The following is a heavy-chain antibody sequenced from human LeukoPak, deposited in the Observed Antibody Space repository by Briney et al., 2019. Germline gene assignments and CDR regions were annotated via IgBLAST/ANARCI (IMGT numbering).Heavy chain of an antibody. CDR2: IDWEDDK. CDR3: ARIKAAAGTPYFDY. Sequence: SGPALVKPTQTLTLTSTFSGFSLSTSGMCVSWIRQPPGKALEWLARIDWEDDKYYSTSLKTRLTISKDTSKNQVVLTMTNMDPVDTATYYCARIKAAAGTPYFDYWGQGTLVTVSS. D-gene: IGHD6-13*01. V-gene: IGHV2-70*11. J-gene: IGHJ4*02. CDR1: GFSLSTSGMC.